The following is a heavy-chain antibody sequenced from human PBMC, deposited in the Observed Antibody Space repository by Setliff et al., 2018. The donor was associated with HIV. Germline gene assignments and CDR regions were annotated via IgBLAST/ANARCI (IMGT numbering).Heavy chain of an antibody. CDR3: ARQGAGYYYDSSDYYTGNGFDI. D-gene: IGHD3-22*01. CDR2: FHHSGSS. J-gene: IGHJ3*02. Sequence: SETLSLTCTVSGGSISSSSYYWGWIRQPPGKGLEWIGGFHHSGSSHYNPSLKSRVTISGQTSKNQFSLKLSSVTAADTAVYYCARQGAGYYYDSSDYYTGNGFDIWGQGTMVTVSS. V-gene: IGHV4-39*01. CDR1: GGSISSSSYY.